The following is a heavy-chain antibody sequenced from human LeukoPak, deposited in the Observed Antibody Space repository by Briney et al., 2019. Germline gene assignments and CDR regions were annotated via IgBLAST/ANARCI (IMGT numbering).Heavy chain of an antibody. CDR1: GFTFSSYA. CDR3: AKGYDSSGYYYVDY. CDR2: ISGSGGST. J-gene: IGHJ4*02. Sequence: GGSLRLSCAASGFTFSSYAMSWVRQAPGKGLEWVSAISGSGGSTYYADSVKGRFTISRDNSKNTLYLQMNSLRAEDTAVYYCAKGYDSSGYYYVDYWGQGTLVAVSS. V-gene: IGHV3-23*01. D-gene: IGHD3-22*01.